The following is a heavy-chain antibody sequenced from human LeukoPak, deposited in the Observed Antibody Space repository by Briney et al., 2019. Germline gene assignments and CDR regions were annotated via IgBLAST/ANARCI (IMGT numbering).Heavy chain of an antibody. J-gene: IGHJ4*02. CDR2: IKRDGSVI. CDR1: GFTFSSYW. D-gene: IGHD2-21*01. Sequence: GGSLRLSCAASGFTFSSYWMHWVRQAPGKGLAWVARIKRDGSVISYADSVKGRFTISRDNAKNTLYLQMNALRAEDTAVYYCARVLVIVETPGDDFDYWGQGTLVTVSS. CDR3: ARVLVIVETPGDDFDY. V-gene: IGHV3-74*01.